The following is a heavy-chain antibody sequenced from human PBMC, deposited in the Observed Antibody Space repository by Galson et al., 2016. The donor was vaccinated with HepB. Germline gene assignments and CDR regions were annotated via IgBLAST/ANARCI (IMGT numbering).Heavy chain of an antibody. D-gene: IGHD6-19*01. CDR3: ARDQAGAGSGDAFDI. CDR2: ISYDGRNN. J-gene: IGHJ3*02. V-gene: IGHV3-30*04. Sequence: SLRLSCAASGFTFPHHALHWVRQAPGKGLEWVAVISYDGRNNYYADSVKGRFTISRDNSKKTLYLQMNSLRPDDTALYYCARDQAGAGSGDAFDIWGQGTMVTVSS. CDR1: GFTFPHHA.